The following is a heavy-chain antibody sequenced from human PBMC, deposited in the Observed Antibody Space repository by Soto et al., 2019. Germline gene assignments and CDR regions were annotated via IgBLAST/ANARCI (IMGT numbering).Heavy chain of an antibody. D-gene: IGHD2-15*01. CDR2: TYYRSKWYN. V-gene: IGHV6-1*01. Sequence: SQTLSLTCAISWDSVSSNSAAWNWIRQSPSRGLEWLGRTYYRSKWYNDYAVSVKSRITINPDTSKNQFSLQLNSVTPEDTAVYYCARVTLRYCSGGSCLSMDVWGQGTTVMVTS. CDR3: ARVTLRYCSGGSCLSMDV. CDR1: WDSVSSNSAA. J-gene: IGHJ6*02.